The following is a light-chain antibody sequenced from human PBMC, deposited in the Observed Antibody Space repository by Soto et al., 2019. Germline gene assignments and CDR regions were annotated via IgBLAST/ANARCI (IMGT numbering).Light chain of an antibody. CDR1: QGISSW. J-gene: IGKJ3*01. CDR2: AAS. Sequence: QVTKSPSTVSESVVYRVTVAFRASQGISSWLAWYQQKPGKAPKLLIYAASSLQSGETSRLSGRGSGHAFSLTLSSLKPEDFATYYRQQANSFPPAVGPGTKVDIK. V-gene: IGKV1-12*01. CDR3: QQANSFPPA.